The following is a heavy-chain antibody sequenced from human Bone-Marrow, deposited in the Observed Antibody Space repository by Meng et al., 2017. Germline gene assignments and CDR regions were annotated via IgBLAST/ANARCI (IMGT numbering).Heavy chain of an antibody. D-gene: IGHD6-13*01. CDR2: INPDKGET. Sequence: ASVKVSCKASGYTFKTYGIQWVRQGPGQRLEWMGWINPDKGETKYSQKFQGRVSITRDTSASTVSMTLSSLTSEDTAVYFCAKEKAWGYVPRYSRELMYHFYGMDVWGQGTTVTVSS. CDR3: AKEKAWGYVPRYSRELMYHFYGMDV. CDR1: GYTFKTYG. V-gene: IGHV1-3*01. J-gene: IGHJ6*02.